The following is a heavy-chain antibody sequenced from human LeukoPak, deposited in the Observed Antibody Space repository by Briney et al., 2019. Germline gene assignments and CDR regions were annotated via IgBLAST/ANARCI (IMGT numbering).Heavy chain of an antibody. CDR2: ISAYNGNT. CDR3: ARAPRIAVAGTKVGIDY. J-gene: IGHJ4*02. V-gene: IGHV1-18*01. CDR1: GYTFTSYG. Sequence: ASVKVSCKASGYTFTSYGISWVRQAPGQGLEWMGWISAYNGNTNYAQKLQGRVTMTTDTSTSTAYMELRSLRSDDTAVYYCARAPRIAVAGTKVGIDYWGQGTLVTVSS. D-gene: IGHD6-19*01.